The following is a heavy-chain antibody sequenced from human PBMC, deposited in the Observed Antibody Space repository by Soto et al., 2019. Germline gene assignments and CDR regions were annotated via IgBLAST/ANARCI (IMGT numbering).Heavy chain of an antibody. CDR2: IYYTVTV. CDR3: ARVYLGYCSLTDCYTGFCDS. J-gene: IGHJ4*02. CDR1: GGPINSNDYY. V-gene: IGHV4-31*03. Sequence: PSETLSLPCTVSGGPINSNDYYSSWTRPHPEKDLEWLGHIYYTVTVPYNPSLKSRLTISVATSKNQFSLRLTSVTAADTAVYYWARVYLGYCSLTDCYTGFCDSWGQGTLVTVSS. D-gene: IGHD2-2*02.